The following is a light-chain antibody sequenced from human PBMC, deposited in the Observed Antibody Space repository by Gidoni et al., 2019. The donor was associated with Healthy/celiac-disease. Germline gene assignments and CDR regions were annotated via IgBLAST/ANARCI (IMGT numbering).Light chain of an antibody. CDR3: QQYGSSLT. J-gene: IGKJ4*01. CDR1: QSVSSSY. CDR2: GAS. V-gene: IGKV3-20*01. Sequence: ESVLTQSPGTLSVSPGERATLTCRASQSVSSSYLACYQQQPGQAPRLLIYGASSRATGIPDWFGGSGSGTVFPLTISRLAPDDFAVYCCQQYGSSLTFGEGTKVEIK.